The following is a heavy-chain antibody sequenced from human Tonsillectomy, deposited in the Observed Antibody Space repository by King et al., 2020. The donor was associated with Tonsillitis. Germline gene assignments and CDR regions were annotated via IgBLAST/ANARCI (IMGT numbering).Heavy chain of an antibody. CDR3: ARRETLGGLWFGEAFFVFDI. Sequence: EVQLVESGAEVKKPGESLRISCQVSGYSFTTYWITWVRQMPGKGLEWMGRIDPSDSYTNYSPSFQGHVTISADKSINTAYLQWSSLKASDTAMYYCARRETLGGLWFGEAFFVFDIWGQGTMVTVSS. J-gene: IGHJ3*02. CDR1: GYSFTTYW. V-gene: IGHV5-10-1*03. D-gene: IGHD3-10*01. CDR2: IDPSDSYT.